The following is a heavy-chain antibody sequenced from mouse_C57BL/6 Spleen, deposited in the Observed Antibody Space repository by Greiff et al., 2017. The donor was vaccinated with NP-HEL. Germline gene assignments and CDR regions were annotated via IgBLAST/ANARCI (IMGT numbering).Heavy chain of an antibody. J-gene: IGHJ2*01. Sequence: VQLQQPGAELVKPGATVKMSCKASGYTFTSYWITWVKQRPGQGLEWIGDIYPGSGSTNYNEKFKSKATLTVDTSSSTAYMQLSSLTSEDTAVYYCAREAYYGGSYGYWGQGTTLTVSS. CDR1: GYTFTSYW. D-gene: IGHD1-1*01. CDR3: AREAYYGGSYGY. V-gene: IGHV1-55*01. CDR2: IYPGSGST.